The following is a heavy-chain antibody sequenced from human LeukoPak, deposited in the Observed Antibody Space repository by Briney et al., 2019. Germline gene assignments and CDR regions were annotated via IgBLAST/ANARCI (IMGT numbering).Heavy chain of an antibody. CDR1: EFGFSSST. Sequence: GGSLRLSCAAHEFGFSSSTMSWVRQAAGKGLEWVAKMKEDGSDEEYEDAVRGRFTISRDNAKNSLYLQMNSLRPEDTAVYFCVVGGAGGGYFPNWGQGSLVIVSS. J-gene: IGHJ1*01. D-gene: IGHD3-16*01. CDR3: VVGGAGGGYFPN. CDR2: MKEDGSDE. V-gene: IGHV3-7*01.